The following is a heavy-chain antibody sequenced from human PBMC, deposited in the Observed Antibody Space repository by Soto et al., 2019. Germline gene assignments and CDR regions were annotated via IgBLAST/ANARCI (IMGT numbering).Heavy chain of an antibody. CDR3: AKYSGYDPYHNAMDV. V-gene: IGHV3-23*01. CDR1: GFTFSSYS. Sequence: PGGSLRLSCAASGFTFSSYSMSWVRQAPGKGLEWVSAISGSGGSTYYADSVKGRFTISRDNSKNTLYLQMNSLRAEDTAVYYCAKYSGYDPYHNAMDVWGQGTTVTVSS. D-gene: IGHD5-12*01. CDR2: ISGSGGST. J-gene: IGHJ6*02.